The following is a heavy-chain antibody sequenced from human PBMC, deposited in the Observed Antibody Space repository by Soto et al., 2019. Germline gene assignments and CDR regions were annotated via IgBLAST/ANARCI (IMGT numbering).Heavy chain of an antibody. V-gene: IGHV3-9*01. CDR3: AKEGVVPHYYMDV. Sequence: GGSLRLSCAASGFTFDDYAMHWVRQAPGKGLEWVSGISWNSGSIGYADSVKGRFTISRDNAKNSLYLQMNSLRAEDTALYYCAKEGVVPHYYMDVWGKGTTVTVSS. CDR2: ISWNSGSI. D-gene: IGHD2-21*01. J-gene: IGHJ6*03. CDR1: GFTFDDYA.